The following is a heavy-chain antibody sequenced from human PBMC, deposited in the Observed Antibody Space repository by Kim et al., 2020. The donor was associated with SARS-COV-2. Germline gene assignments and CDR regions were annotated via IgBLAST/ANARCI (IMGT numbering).Heavy chain of an antibody. J-gene: IGHJ2*01. V-gene: IGHV4-59*01. Sequence: SNPTHKSRVTISVDTSKNQFSLKLSSVTAADTAVYYCARVSSSLDWYFDLWGRGTLVTVSS. CDR3: ARVSSSLDWYFDL. D-gene: IGHD6-6*01.